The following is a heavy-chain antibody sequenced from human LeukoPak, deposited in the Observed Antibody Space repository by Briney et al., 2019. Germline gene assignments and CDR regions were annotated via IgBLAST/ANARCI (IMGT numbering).Heavy chain of an antibody. Sequence: GGSLRLSCAASGFTFSSYAMSWVRQAPGKGLEWVSAISSSGSTIYYADSVKGRFTISRDNAKNSLYLQMNSLRAEDTAVYYCARDHPDRITMIVVVNDAFDIWGQGTMVTVSS. CDR2: ISSSGSTI. V-gene: IGHV3-21*04. CDR3: ARDHPDRITMIVVVNDAFDI. D-gene: IGHD3-22*01. CDR1: GFTFSSYA. J-gene: IGHJ3*02.